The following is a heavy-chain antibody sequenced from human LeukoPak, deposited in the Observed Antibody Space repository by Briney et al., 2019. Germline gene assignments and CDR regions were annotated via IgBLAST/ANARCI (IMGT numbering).Heavy chain of an antibody. Sequence: SETLSLTCAVYGGSFSGYYWSWIRQPPGKGLEWIGEINHSGSTNYNPSLKSRVTISADTSKNQFSLKLSSVTAADTAVYYCARLNDCSGGSCVLDYWGQGTLVTVSS. J-gene: IGHJ4*02. CDR2: INHSGST. CDR3: ARLNDCSGGSCVLDY. CDR1: GGSFSGYY. V-gene: IGHV4-34*01. D-gene: IGHD2-15*01.